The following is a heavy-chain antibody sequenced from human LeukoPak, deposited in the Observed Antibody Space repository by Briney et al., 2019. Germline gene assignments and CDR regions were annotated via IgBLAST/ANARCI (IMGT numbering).Heavy chain of an antibody. CDR3: ARHYYDFWSGHYGEWFDP. D-gene: IGHD3-3*01. Sequence: EPSETLSLTCTVSGGSISSSSYYWGWIRQPPGKGLEWIGSIYYSGSTYYNPSLKSRVTISVDTSKNQFSLKLSSVTAADTAVYYCARHYYDFWSGHYGEWFDPWGQGTLVTVSS. CDR2: IYYSGST. J-gene: IGHJ5*02. CDR1: GGSISSSSYY. V-gene: IGHV4-39*01.